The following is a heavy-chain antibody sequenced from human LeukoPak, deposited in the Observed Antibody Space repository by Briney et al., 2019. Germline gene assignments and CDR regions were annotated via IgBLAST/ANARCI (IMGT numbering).Heavy chain of an antibody. D-gene: IGHD1-26*01. CDR1: GFTFSSYG. V-gene: IGHV3-30*02. CDR2: IQYDGSNK. CDR3: AKAWIVAAVDY. J-gene: IGHJ4*02. Sequence: GGSLRLSCAASGFTFSSYGMQWVRQAPGKGLEWVAFIQYDGSNKYYADSVKGRFTISRDNSKNTVYLQMNSLRAEDTAVYYCAKAWIVAAVDYWGPGTLVTVST.